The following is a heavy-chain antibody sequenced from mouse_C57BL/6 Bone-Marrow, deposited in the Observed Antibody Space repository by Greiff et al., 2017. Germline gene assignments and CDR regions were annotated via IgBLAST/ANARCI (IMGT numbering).Heavy chain of an antibody. CDR2: IHPNSGST. J-gene: IGHJ2*01. CDR3: ARRAPLYYGNSYYFDY. Sequence: VQLQQPGAELVKPGASVKLSCKASGYTFTSYWMHWVKQRPGQGLEWIGMIHPNSGSTNYNEKFKSKATLTVDKSSSTAYMQRSSLTSEDSAFYYCARRAPLYYGNSYYFDYWGQGTTLTVSS. V-gene: IGHV1-64*01. CDR1: GYTFTSYW. D-gene: IGHD2-1*01.